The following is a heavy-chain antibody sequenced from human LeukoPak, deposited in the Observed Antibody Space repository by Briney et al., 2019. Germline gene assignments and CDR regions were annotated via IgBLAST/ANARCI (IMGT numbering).Heavy chain of an antibody. Sequence: GGSLRLSCAASGFTFSSYAVSWVRQAPGKGLEWVSAISGSGGGTYYADSVKGRFTISRDDSKDTLYLQMNSLRAEDTAVYYCERLRLGELSTVDYWGQGTLVTVSS. D-gene: IGHD3-16*02. J-gene: IGHJ4*02. CDR2: ISGSGGGT. CDR1: GFTFSSYA. V-gene: IGHV3-23*01. CDR3: ERLRLGELSTVDY.